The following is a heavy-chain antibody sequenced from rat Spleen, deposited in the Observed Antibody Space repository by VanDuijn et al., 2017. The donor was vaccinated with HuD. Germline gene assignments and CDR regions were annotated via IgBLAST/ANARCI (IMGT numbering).Heavy chain of an antibody. J-gene: IGHJ2*01. V-gene: IGHV5-25*01. CDR2: ISTGGGNT. CDR1: GFTFSNYD. D-gene: IGHD1-11*01. CDR3: TAGGGYWDY. Sequence: EVQLVESGGGLVRPGMSMRLSCAASGFTFSNYDMAWVRQAPTKGLEWVASISTGGGNTYYRDSVKGRFTISRDNAKSTLYLQMNSLRSEDTATYYCTAGGGYWDYWGQGVMVTVSS.